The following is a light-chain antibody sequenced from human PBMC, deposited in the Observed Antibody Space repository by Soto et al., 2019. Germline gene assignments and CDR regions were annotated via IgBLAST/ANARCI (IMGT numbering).Light chain of an antibody. CDR1: SSDVGGYNY. Sequence: QSALTQPASVSGSPGQSITISFPGTSSDVGGYNYVSWYQQHPGKAPKLMIYEVSNRPSGVSNRFSGSKSGNTASLTISGLQAEDEADYYCSSYTSSSLYVFGTGTKLAGL. J-gene: IGLJ1*01. CDR3: SSYTSSSLYV. CDR2: EVS. V-gene: IGLV2-14*01.